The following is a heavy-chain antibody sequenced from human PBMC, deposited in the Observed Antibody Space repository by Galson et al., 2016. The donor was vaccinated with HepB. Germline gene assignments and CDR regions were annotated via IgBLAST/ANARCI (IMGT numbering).Heavy chain of an antibody. J-gene: IGHJ4*02. D-gene: IGHD5-18*01. CDR1: GFTFSHAW. CDR3: ATPRGYSYGYWDDTTTDY. CDR2: ISGSGGNT. V-gene: IGHV3-23*01. Sequence: SLRLSCAASGFTFSHAWMSWVRQAPGKGLEWVSAISGSGGNTYYADSVKGRFTISRDNSKNTLYLQMHGLRAEDTAVYYCATPRGYSYGYWDDTTTDYWGQGTLVTVSS.